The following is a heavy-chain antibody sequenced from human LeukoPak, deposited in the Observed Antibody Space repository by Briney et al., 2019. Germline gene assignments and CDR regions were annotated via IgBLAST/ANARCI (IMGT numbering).Heavy chain of an antibody. V-gene: IGHV1-46*01. CDR1: GYTFTSYY. J-gene: IGHJ3*02. D-gene: IGHD1-14*01. CDR3: ARSVYGETAFDI. Sequence: ASVKVSCKASGYTFTSYYMHWVRQAPGQGLEWMGIINPSGGSTSYAQKFQGRVTMTRDMSTSTVYMELSSLRSEDTAVYYCARSVYGETAFDIWGQGTMVTVSS. CDR2: INPSGGST.